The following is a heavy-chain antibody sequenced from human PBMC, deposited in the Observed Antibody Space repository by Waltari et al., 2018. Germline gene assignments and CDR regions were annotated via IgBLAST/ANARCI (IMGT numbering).Heavy chain of an antibody. CDR2: IYYTGSP. CDR3: ARRDDFWYGFDI. J-gene: IGHJ3*02. CDR1: GGSISSGHYY. V-gene: IGHV4-30-4*01. D-gene: IGHD3-3*01. Sequence: QVQLQESGPGLVKPSQTLSLTCTVSGGSISSGHYYWIWIRQPPGQGLEWIGYIYYTGSPYYNPSLKSRVSISVDTSKNQFSLRLSSVTAADTAVYYCARRDDFWYGFDIWGQGTMVTVSS.